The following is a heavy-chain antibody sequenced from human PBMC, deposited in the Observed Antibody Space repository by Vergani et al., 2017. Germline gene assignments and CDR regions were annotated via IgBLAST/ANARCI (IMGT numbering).Heavy chain of an antibody. V-gene: IGHV4-4*07. CDR1: GGSISSYY. CDR2: IYTSGST. D-gene: IGHD3-3*01. J-gene: IGHJ3*02. CDR3: ARDGAREDGVANDAFDI. Sequence: QVQLQESGPGLVKPSETLSLTCTVSGGSISSYYWSWIRQPAGKGLEWIGRIYTSGSTNYNPSLKSRVNMSVDTSKNQFSLKLSSVTAADTAVYYCARDGAREDGVANDAFDIWGQGTMVTVSS.